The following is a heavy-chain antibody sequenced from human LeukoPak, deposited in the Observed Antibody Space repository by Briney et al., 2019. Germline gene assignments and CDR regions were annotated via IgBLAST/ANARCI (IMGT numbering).Heavy chain of an antibody. CDR1: GYTFTSYY. V-gene: IGHV1-46*01. CDR2: INPSGGST. J-gene: IGHJ4*02. D-gene: IGHD6-13*01. Sequence: ASVKVSCKASGYTFTSYYMHLVRQAPGPGLEWMGIINPSGGSTSYAQKFQGRVTITRDTYTSTVYMELSSLRSEDTAVYYCARGEGIAAAGRDDYWGQGTLVTVSS. CDR3: ARGEGIAAAGRDDY.